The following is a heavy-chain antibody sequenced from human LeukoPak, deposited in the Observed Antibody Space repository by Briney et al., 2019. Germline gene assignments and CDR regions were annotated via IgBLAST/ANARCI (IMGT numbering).Heavy chain of an antibody. CDR3: ARDEYGSGSYYTAPSFDY. V-gene: IGHV1-18*01. Sequence: ASVKVSCKASGYTFTSYGISWVRQAPGQGLEWMGWINTYNGNTNYAQRLQGRVTMTTDTSTNTAYMVLRSLRSDDTAAYHCARDEYGSGSYYTAPSFDYWGQGTLVTVPS. J-gene: IGHJ4*02. CDR2: INTYNGNT. D-gene: IGHD3-10*01. CDR1: GYTFTSYG.